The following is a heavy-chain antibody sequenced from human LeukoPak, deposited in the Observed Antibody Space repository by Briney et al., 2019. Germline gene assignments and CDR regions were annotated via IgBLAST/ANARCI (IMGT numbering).Heavy chain of an antibody. Sequence: GESLKISCKGSGYSFNTYRIGWVRQMPGKGLEWMGIIYPGDSDTRYSPSFQGQVTISADKSISTAYLQWSSLKASDTAMYYCARQARSSSWYRAFDIWGQGTMVTVSS. CDR2: IYPGDSDT. CDR1: GYSFNTYR. CDR3: ARQARSSSWYRAFDI. D-gene: IGHD6-13*01. J-gene: IGHJ3*02. V-gene: IGHV5-51*01.